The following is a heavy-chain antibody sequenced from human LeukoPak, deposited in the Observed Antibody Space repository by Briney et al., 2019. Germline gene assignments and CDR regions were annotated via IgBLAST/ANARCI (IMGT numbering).Heavy chain of an antibody. CDR1: RYTFTGYY. Sequence: RASVKVSCKASRYTFTGYYMHWVRQARGQGLEWMAWINPNSGGTYFAQNFEARVTLTRDTSINTAYMEMRGLTSDDTAIYYCAKSQYSFGSGATRPLFDYWGQGTQVTVSS. J-gene: IGHJ4*02. CDR3: AKSQYSFGSGATRPLFDY. CDR2: INPNSGGT. D-gene: IGHD3-10*01. V-gene: IGHV1-2*02.